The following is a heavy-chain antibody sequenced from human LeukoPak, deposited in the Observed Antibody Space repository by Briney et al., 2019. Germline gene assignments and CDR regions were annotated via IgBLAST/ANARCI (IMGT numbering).Heavy chain of an antibody. J-gene: IGHJ4*02. Sequence: XCKASGGTFSSYAISWVRQAPGQGLEWMGRIIPIFGTANYAQKFQGRVTITTDESTSTAYMELSSLRSEDTAVYYCASLILGSNYYFDYWGQGTLVTVSS. CDR2: IIPIFGTA. CDR3: ASLILGSNYYFDY. V-gene: IGHV1-69*05. D-gene: IGHD3-10*01. CDR1: GGTFSSYA.